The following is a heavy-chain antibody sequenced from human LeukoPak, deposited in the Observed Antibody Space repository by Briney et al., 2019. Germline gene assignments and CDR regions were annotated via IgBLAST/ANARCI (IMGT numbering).Heavy chain of an antibody. CDR1: GGSISSGGYS. Sequence: PSQTLSLTCAVSGGSISSGGYSWSWIRQPPGKGLEWIGYIYYSGSTYYNPSLKSRVTISVDRSKNQFSLKLSSVTAADTAVYYCARDADYYGMDVWGQGTTVTVSS. CDR3: ARDADYYGMDV. J-gene: IGHJ6*02. CDR2: IYYSGST. V-gene: IGHV4-30-2*01.